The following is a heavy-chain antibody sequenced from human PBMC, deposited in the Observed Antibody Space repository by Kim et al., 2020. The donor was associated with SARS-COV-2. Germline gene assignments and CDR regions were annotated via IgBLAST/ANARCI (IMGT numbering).Heavy chain of an antibody. J-gene: IGHJ4*02. Sequence: SETLSLTCIVSGGSISSNNYFWGWIRQPPGKGLEWIGSIYYSGSTYYNPSLKSRVTISVDTSKNQFSLRLSSVTAADTAVYYCATRMVRGVIYTLDYWGQGTLVTVSS. CDR3: ATRMVRGVIYTLDY. D-gene: IGHD3-10*01. V-gene: IGHV4-39*01. CDR2: IYYSGST. CDR1: GGSISSNNYF.